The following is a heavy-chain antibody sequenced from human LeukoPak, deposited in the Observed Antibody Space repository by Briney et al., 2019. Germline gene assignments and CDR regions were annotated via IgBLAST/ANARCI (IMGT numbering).Heavy chain of an antibody. CDR2: IKQDGSEK. V-gene: IGHV3-7*01. Sequence: GGSLRLSCAASGFTFSSYAMSWVRQTPGKGLEWVANIKQDGSEKYYVDSVKGRFTISRDNAKNSLYLQMNSLRAEDTAVYYCARDLDEGIVGALFDYWGQGTLVTVSS. CDR1: GFTFSSYA. J-gene: IGHJ4*02. D-gene: IGHD1-26*01. CDR3: ARDLDEGIVGALFDY.